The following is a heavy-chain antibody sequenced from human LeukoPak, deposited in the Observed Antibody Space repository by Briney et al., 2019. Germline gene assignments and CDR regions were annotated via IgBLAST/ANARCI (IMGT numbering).Heavy chain of an antibody. CDR2: IYYSGST. J-gene: IGHJ4*02. CDR1: GGSISSGGYY. V-gene: IGHV4-31*03. D-gene: IGHD3-10*01. Sequence: SQTLSLTCTVSGGSISSGGYYWSWIRQHPEKGLEWIGYIYYSGSTYYNPSLKSRVAISVDTSKNQFSLKLSSVTAADTAIYYCAGSVTSRVVLDYWGQGTLVTVSS. CDR3: AGSVTSRVVLDY.